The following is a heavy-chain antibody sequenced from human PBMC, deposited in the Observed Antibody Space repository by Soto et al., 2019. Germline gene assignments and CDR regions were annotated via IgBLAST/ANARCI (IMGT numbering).Heavy chain of an antibody. J-gene: IGHJ6*02. CDR1: GGPISSGRYY. CDR3: ARDLLWVETIFYYYGMDV. D-gene: IGHD3-3*01. CDR2: IYHSGST. V-gene: IGHV4-31*03. Sequence: TLSLTCIVPGGPISSGRYYWSWIRHHRGDGLEWIGYIYHSGSTNYNPSLKSRVTISADKSKNLFSLKLSSVTAADTAVYYCARDLLWVETIFYYYGMDVWGQGTQVTVSS.